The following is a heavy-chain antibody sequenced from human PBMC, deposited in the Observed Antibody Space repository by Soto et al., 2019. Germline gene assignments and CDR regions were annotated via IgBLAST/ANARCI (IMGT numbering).Heavy chain of an antibody. V-gene: IGHV4-34*01. CDR3: ASAGRSGRGGDY. J-gene: IGHJ4*02. CDR1: GGSFSGYY. D-gene: IGHD3-10*01. CDR2: INHSGST. Sequence: SETLSLTCAVYGGSFSGYYWSWIRQPPGKGLEWIGEINHSGSTNYNPSLKSRVTISVDTSKNQFSLKLSSVTAADTAVYYCASAGRSGRGGDYWGQGTLVTVSS.